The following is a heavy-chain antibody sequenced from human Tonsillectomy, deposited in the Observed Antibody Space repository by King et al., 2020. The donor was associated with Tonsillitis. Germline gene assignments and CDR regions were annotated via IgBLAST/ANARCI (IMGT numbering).Heavy chain of an antibody. CDR1: GYNFTNYW. D-gene: IGHD3-22*01. CDR2: IYPSDSGT. CDR3: ATRGGYYDSDY. Sequence: ELQLVQSGAEVKKPGESLKISCRGSGYNFTNYWIGWVRQMPGKGLEWMGIIYPSDSGTTYSPSFQGQVTISADKSISTAYLQWSSLKAADTAMYYCATRGGYYDSDYWGQGTLVTVSS. V-gene: IGHV5-51*03. J-gene: IGHJ4*02.